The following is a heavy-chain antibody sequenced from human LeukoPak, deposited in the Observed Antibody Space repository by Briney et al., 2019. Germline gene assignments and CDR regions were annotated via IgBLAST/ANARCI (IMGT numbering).Heavy chain of an antibody. CDR1: GFTFSSYG. CDR2: ISSSSSYI. J-gene: IGHJ6*03. V-gene: IGHV3-21*01. D-gene: IGHD2-8*02. CDR3: ARKRGGVVVYASPGYYYMDV. Sequence: GGSLRLSCAASGFTFSSYGMHWVRQAPGKGLEWVSSISSSSSYIYYADSVKGRFTISRDNAKNSLYLQMNSLRAEDTAVYYCARKRGGVVVYASPGYYYMDVWGKGTTVTVSS.